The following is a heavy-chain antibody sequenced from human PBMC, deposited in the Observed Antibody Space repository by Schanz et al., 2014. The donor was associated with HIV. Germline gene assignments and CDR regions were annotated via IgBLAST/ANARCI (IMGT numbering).Heavy chain of an antibody. V-gene: IGHV3-33*06. CDR3: ANTEYPYSSSSDYYYGMDV. CDR1: GFTFRSYG. CDR2: TWYDGSNK. D-gene: IGHD6-6*01. J-gene: IGHJ6*02. Sequence: VQLVESGGGVVQPGRSLRLSCAASGFTFRSYGMHWVRQAPGKGLEWVAVTWYDGSNKYYADSVKGRFTISKDNSKNTLYLQMNSLRAQDTAVYYCANTEYPYSSSSDYYYGMDVWGQGTTVTVSS.